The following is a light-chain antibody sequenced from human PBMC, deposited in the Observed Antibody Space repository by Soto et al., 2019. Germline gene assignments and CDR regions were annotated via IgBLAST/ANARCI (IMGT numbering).Light chain of an antibody. J-gene: IGLJ3*02. CDR1: SSDVGGYDY. CDR3: SSFTSSSTQV. V-gene: IGLV2-14*01. CDR2: EVN. Sequence: QSVLTQPASVSGSLGQSITISCTGTSSDVGGYDYVSWYRQHPGKVPKLIIYEVNKRPSGVSNRFSGSKSANTASLTSSGLQADDEADYYCSSFTSSSTQVFGGGTKLTVL.